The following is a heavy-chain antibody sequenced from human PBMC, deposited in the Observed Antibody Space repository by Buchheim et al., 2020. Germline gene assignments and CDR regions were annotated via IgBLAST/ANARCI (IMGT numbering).Heavy chain of an antibody. CDR2: INHRGST. D-gene: IGHD4-23*01. CDR1: GGSFSGYY. J-gene: IGHJ6*02. Sequence: QVQLQQWGAGLLKPSETLSLTCAVYGGSFSGYYWSWIRQPPGKGLEWIGEINHRGSTNYNPSLKSRVTISVDTSKNQFSLKLSSVTAADTAVYYCASSTRWYYYGMDVWGQGTT. V-gene: IGHV4-34*01. CDR3: ASSTRWYYYGMDV.